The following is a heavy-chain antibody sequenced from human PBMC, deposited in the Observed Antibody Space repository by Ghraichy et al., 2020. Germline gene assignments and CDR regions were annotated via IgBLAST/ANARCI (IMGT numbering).Heavy chain of an antibody. D-gene: IGHD1-7*01. CDR1: GGSISSSSYY. CDR3: ARATYNWNYGAEGYYGMDV. CDR2: IYYSGST. Sequence: SQTLSLTCTVSGGSISSSSYYWGWIRQPPGKGLEWIGSIYYSGSTYYNPSLKSRVTISVDTSKNQFSLKLSSVTAADTAVYYCARATYNWNYGAEGYYGMDVWGQGTTVTVSS. V-gene: IGHV4-39*01. J-gene: IGHJ6*02.